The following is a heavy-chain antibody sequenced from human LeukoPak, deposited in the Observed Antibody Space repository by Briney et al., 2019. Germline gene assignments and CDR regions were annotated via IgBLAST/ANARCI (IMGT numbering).Heavy chain of an antibody. D-gene: IGHD1-26*01. CDR2: INPNSGGT. Sequence: ASVKVSCKASGYTFTSYYMHWVRQAPGQGLEWMGSINPNSGGTNYAQKFQGRVTMTRDTSISTAYMELSRLRSDDTAVYYCARVLGVGATALPLLLWGQGTLVTVSS. CDR3: ARVLGVGATALPLLL. J-gene: IGHJ4*02. V-gene: IGHV1-2*02. CDR1: GYTFTSYY.